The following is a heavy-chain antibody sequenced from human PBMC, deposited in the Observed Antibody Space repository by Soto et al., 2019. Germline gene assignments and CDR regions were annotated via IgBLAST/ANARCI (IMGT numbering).Heavy chain of an antibody. V-gene: IGHV4-34*01. Sequence: SETLSLTCAVYGGSFSGYYWSWIRQPPGKGLEWIGEINHSGSTNYNPSLKSRVTMSIDTSRNHFSLNLQSATAADTALYYCARETGENWTYEAHWGPGTLVTVSS. D-gene: IGHD1-7*01. J-gene: IGHJ1*01. CDR2: INHSGST. CDR1: GGSFSGYY. CDR3: ARETGENWTYEAH.